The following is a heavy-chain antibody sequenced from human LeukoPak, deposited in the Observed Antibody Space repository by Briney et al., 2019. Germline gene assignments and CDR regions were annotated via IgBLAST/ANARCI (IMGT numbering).Heavy chain of an antibody. J-gene: IGHJ4*02. CDR2: IKQDGSEK. CDR1: GLTFRSSW. CDR3: ARGGAGTMDY. V-gene: IGHV3-7*01. Sequence: GGSLRFSCAASGLTFRSSWMSWVGKAPGKGLEWVANIKQDGSEKYYVDSVKGRFTIARDNAKNSLYLQMNRLRAEDTAVYYCARGGAGTMDYWGQGTLVTVSS. D-gene: IGHD6-19*01.